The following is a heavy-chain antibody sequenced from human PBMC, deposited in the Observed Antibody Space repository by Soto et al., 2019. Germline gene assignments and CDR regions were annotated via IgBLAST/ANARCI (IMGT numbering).Heavy chain of an antibody. V-gene: IGHV3-23*01. J-gene: IGHJ4*02. Sequence: PGGSLGLSCAASGLRFSSYAMSWVRQDPGKGLEWVSSISGSGGTTYYADSVKGRFTVSRDNPKNTLYLQMNSLRAEDTAVYYCAKGLQSSNWCPFDYWGQGTLVTVS. CDR2: ISGSGGTT. D-gene: IGHD6-13*01. CDR3: AKGLQSSNWCPFDY. CDR1: GLRFSSYA.